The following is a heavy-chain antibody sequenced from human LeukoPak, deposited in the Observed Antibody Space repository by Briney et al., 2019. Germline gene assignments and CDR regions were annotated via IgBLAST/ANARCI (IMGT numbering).Heavy chain of an antibody. CDR2: ISYDGSNK. CDR3: AKVPRRQWLVAYYFDY. Sequence: GGSLRLSCAASGFTFSSYAMHWVRQAPGKGLEWVAVISYDGSNKYYADSVKGRFTISRDNSKNTLYLQMNSLRAEDTAVYYCAKVPRRQWLVAYYFDYWGQGTLVTVSS. V-gene: IGHV3-30-3*01. J-gene: IGHJ4*02. D-gene: IGHD6-19*01. CDR1: GFTFSSYA.